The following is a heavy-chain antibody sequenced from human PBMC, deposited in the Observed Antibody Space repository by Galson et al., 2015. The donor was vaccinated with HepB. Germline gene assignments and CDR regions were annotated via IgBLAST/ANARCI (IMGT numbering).Heavy chain of an antibody. CDR3: ARGSAIYGDYAEDYYGMDV. Sequence: SLRLSCAASGFTFSSYSMNWVRQAPGKGLEWVSSISSSSSYIYYADSVKGRFTISRDNAKNSLYLQMNSLRAEDTAVYYCARGSAIYGDYAEDYYGMDVWGQGTTVTVSS. V-gene: IGHV3-21*01. CDR2: ISSSSSYI. CDR1: GFTFSSYS. D-gene: IGHD4-17*01. J-gene: IGHJ6*02.